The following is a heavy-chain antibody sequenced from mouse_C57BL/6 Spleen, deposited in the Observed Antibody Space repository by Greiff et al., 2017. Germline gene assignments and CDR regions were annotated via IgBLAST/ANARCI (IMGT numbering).Heavy chain of an antibody. CDR1: GYTFTSYW. CDR3: ASSITTVVEVDY. D-gene: IGHD1-1*01. CDR2: IHPNSGST. Sequence: QVQLQQPGAELVKPGASVQLSCKASGYTFTSYWMHWVKQRPGQGLEWIGMIHPNSGSTNYNEKFKSNATLTVDKSSSTAYMQLSSLTSEDSAVYYCASSITTVVEVDYWGQGTSVTVSS. V-gene: IGHV1-64*01. J-gene: IGHJ4*01.